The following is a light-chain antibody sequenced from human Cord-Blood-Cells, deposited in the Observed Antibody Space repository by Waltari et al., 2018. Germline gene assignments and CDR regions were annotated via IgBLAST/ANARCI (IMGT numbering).Light chain of an antibody. J-gene: IGLJ2*01. CDR2: DVS. V-gene: IGLV2-11*01. Sequence: QSALTPPRSVSGSPGQSVTLPCTGTSRDVGGYNYVSWYQQHPGKAPKLMIYDVSKRPSGVPDRFSGSKSGNTASLTISGLQAEDEADYYCCSYAGSFVVFGGGTKLTVL. CDR3: CSYAGSFVV. CDR1: SRDVGGYNY.